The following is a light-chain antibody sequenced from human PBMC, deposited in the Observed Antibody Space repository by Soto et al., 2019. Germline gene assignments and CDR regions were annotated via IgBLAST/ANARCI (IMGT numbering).Light chain of an antibody. CDR3: QQYGSSPRT. V-gene: IGKV3-20*01. J-gene: IGKJ1*01. Sequence: EIVLTQSPATLSLSPGERATLSCRASQSVSSSYLAWYQQKPGQAPRLLIYGAASRATGIPDRFSGSGSGTDFTLTISSLEPEDFAVYYCQQYGSSPRTFGQGTKVDIK. CDR1: QSVSSSY. CDR2: GAA.